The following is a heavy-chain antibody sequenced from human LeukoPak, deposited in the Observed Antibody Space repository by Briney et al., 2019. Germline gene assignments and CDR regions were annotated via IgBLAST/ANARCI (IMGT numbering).Heavy chain of an antibody. CDR3: ARPYSSGWYGDFDY. V-gene: IGHV3-30-3*01. D-gene: IGHD6-19*01. CDR2: ISYDGSDK. J-gene: IGHJ4*02. CDR1: GFTFSSYA. Sequence: GGSLRLSCAASGFTFSSYAMHWVRQAPGKGLEWVAVISYDGSDKYYADSVKGRFTISRDNSKNTLYLQMSSLRAEDTAVYYCARPYSSGWYGDFDYWGQGTLVTVSS.